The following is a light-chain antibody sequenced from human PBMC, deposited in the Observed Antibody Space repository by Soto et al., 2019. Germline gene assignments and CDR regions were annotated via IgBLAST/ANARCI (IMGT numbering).Light chain of an antibody. CDR1: QSISSW. Sequence: DIQMTQSPSSLSASLGYRFTISWRASQSISSWLAWYQQKPGKAPKLLIFDAFSLESGVPSRFSGSRSGTEFTLTISSLQPDDYATYYCQQYNSYSPLTFGGGTKVDI. V-gene: IGKV1-5*01. CDR2: DAF. J-gene: IGKJ4*01. CDR3: QQYNSYSPLT.